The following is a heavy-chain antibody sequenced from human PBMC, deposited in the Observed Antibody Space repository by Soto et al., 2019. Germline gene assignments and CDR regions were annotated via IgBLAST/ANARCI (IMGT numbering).Heavy chain of an antibody. CDR2: ISAYNGNT. CDR3: ARRKGRAWFDP. Sequence: ASVKVSCKASGYTFTSYGISWVRQAPGQGLEWMGCISAYNGNTNYAQKLQGRVTMTTDTSTRTAYMELKSLRSDDTAVYYCARRKGRAWFDPGGEGTLVTVSS. V-gene: IGHV1-18*01. J-gene: IGHJ5*02. CDR1: GYTFTSYG.